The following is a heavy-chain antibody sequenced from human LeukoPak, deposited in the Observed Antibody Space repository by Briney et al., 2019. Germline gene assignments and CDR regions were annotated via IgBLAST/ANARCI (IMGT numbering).Heavy chain of an antibody. Sequence: SETLCLTCTVSGGSISSYYWSWIRQPPGKGLEWIGYIYYSGRTNYNPSLKSRVTMSVDTSKNQFSLKLSSVTAADTAVYYCARHGGPSSWHRYDYWGQGTLVTVSS. J-gene: IGHJ4*02. V-gene: IGHV4-59*08. CDR3: ARHGGPSSWHRYDY. D-gene: IGHD6-13*01. CDR1: GGSISSYY. CDR2: IYYSGRT.